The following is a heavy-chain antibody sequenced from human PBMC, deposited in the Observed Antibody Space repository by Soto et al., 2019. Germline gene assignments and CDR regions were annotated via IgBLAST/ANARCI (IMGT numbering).Heavy chain of an antibody. J-gene: IGHJ4*02. V-gene: IGHV3-33*01. D-gene: IGHD3-22*01. CDR2: IWYDGSNK. Sequence: QVQLVESGGDVVQTGRSLRLSCAASGFTFSSYGMHWVLQAPGKGLEWVAVIWYDGSNKYYADSVKGRFTISRDNSKNTLYLQMNILRAEDTSVYYCARSGYYYDSSAYSYLGYWGWGTLVTVSS. CDR3: ARSGYYYDSSAYSYLGY. CDR1: GFTFSSYG.